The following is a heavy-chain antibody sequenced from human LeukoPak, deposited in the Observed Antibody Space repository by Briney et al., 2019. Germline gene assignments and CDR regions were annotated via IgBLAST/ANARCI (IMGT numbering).Heavy chain of an antibody. CDR1: GGSISSYY. D-gene: IGHD5-24*01. CDR2: IYYSGST. Sequence: SETLSLTCTVSGGSISSYYWSWIRQPPGKGLEWVGYIYYSGSTNYNPSLKSRVTISVDTSKFHFSLKLSSVTAADTAVYYCARDRGRCLQFYDSFDIWGQGTMVTVSS. V-gene: IGHV4-59*01. CDR3: ARDRGRCLQFYDSFDI. J-gene: IGHJ3*02.